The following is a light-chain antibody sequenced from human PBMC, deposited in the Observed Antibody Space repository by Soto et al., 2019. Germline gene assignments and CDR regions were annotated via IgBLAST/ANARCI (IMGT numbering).Light chain of an antibody. J-gene: IGKJ4*01. Sequence: EIVMTQSPATLSVSPGERATLPCRASQSVSSYLGCYQQKPGQAPRLLIYDASNRVTGIPARFSGSGSGTDFTLTISSLEPEDFAVYYCQQRSNWPLITFGGGTKVDIK. CDR1: QSVSSY. CDR2: DAS. V-gene: IGKV3-11*01. CDR3: QQRSNWPLIT.